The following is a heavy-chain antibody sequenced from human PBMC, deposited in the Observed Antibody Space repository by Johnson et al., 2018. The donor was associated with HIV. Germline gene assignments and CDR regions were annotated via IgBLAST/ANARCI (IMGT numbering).Heavy chain of an antibody. Sequence: VQLVESGGGLIQPGGSLRLSCAASGFIVSSNYMSWVRQAPGKGLEWVSGFYSGGSTYYADSVKGRFTISRDNSKNMVYLQMNSLRAEDTAVYYCAKERGISGGFDFWGQGTMVTVSS. CDR1: GFIVSSNY. CDR2: FYSGGST. CDR3: AKERGISGGFDF. J-gene: IGHJ3*01. V-gene: IGHV3-53*01. D-gene: IGHD2-15*01.